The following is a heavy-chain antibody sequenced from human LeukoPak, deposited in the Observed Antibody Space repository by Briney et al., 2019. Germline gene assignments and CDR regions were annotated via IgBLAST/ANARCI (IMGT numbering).Heavy chain of an antibody. D-gene: IGHD2-2*01. CDR2: IKQDGSEK. V-gene: IGHV3-7*01. CDR3: ARGQYQLLPRMYYFDY. J-gene: IGHJ4*02. CDR1: GFTFSNYW. Sequence: GGSLRLSCAASGFTFSNYWMSWVRQAPGKGLQWVANIKQDGSEKYYVDSVKGRFTISRDNAKKSLYLQMNSLRAEDTAVYYCARGQYQLLPRMYYFDYWGQGALVTVSS.